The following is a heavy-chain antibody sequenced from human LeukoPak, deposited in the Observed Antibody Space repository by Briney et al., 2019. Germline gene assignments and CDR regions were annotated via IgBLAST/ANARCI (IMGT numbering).Heavy chain of an antibody. CDR1: GFTFSSYA. CDR2: ISYDGSNK. J-gene: IGHJ4*02. V-gene: IGHV3-30-3*01. D-gene: IGHD6-19*01. Sequence: GGSLRLSCAASGFTFSSYAMHWVRQAPGKGLEWVAVISYDGSNKYYADSVKGRFTISRDNSKNTLYLQMNSLRAEDTAVYYCAKDSVIAVAGLFDYWGQGTLVTVSS. CDR3: AKDSVIAVAGLFDY.